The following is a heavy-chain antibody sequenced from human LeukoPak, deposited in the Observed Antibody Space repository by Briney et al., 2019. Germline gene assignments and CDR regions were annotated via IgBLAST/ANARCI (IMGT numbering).Heavy chain of an antibody. CDR3: ARVSCSSGSCYEYFQH. CDR2: IYSSGST. V-gene: IGHV4-59*01. Sequence: PSETLSLTRTVSSDSISGYYWSWIRQPPGKGLEWLGYIYSSGSTNYNPSLKSRVTISVDTSKNQFSLKLSSVTAADTAVYYCARVSCSSGSCYEYFQHWGQGTLVTVSS. J-gene: IGHJ1*01. D-gene: IGHD2-15*01. CDR1: SDSISGYY.